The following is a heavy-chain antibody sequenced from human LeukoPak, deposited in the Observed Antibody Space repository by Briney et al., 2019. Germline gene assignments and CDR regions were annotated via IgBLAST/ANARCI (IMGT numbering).Heavy chain of an antibody. D-gene: IGHD1-1*01. CDR1: GGSISSSSYY. CDR2: IYYSGST. CDR3: ARATKRQLLGAFDI. V-gene: IGHV4-39*07. Sequence: SETLSLTCTVSGGSISSSSYYWGWIRQPPGKGLEWIGSIYYSGSTYYNPSLKSRVTISVDTSKNQFSLKLSSVTAADTAVYYCARATKRQLLGAFDIWGQGTMVTVSS. J-gene: IGHJ3*02.